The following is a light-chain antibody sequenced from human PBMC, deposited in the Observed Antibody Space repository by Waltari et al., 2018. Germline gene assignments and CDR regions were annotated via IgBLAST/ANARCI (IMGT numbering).Light chain of an antibody. J-gene: IGKJ4*01. CDR3: QQRSNWPPT. V-gene: IGKV3-11*01. Sequence: ETVLTQSPATLSFSPGERATLSCSARQSVSSYLAWSQQKPGQAPRLLIYDASNRATGIPARFSGSGSGTDFTLTISSLEPEDFAVYYCQQRSNWPPTFGGGTKVEIK. CDR1: QSVSSY. CDR2: DAS.